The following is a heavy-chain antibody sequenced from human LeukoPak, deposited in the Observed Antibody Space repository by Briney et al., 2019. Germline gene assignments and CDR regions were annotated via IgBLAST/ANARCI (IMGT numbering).Heavy chain of an antibody. D-gene: IGHD3-22*01. CDR2: IYPGDSDT. Sequence: GESLKISCKGSGYSFTSYWIGWVRQMPGKGLEWMGIIYPGDSDTRYSPSSQGQVTISADKSISTAYLQWSSLKASDTAMYYCAMGLNNYYDSSGLDYWGQGTLVTVSS. CDR1: GYSFTSYW. V-gene: IGHV5-51*01. J-gene: IGHJ4*02. CDR3: AMGLNNYYDSSGLDY.